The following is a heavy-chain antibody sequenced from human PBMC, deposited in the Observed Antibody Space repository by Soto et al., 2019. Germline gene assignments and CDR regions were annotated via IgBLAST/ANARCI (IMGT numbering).Heavy chain of an antibody. CDR3: AHRSGFGELSY. CDR2: IYWDDNK. V-gene: IGHV2-5*02. Sequence: ESGPTLVNPTQTLTLTCTFSGFSLSTSGVGVGWIRQPPGKALEWLALIYWDDNKRYSPSLKSRLTITKDTSKNQVVLTMSNMDPVDIATYYCAHRSGFGELSYWGQGTLVTVSS. D-gene: IGHD3-10*01. J-gene: IGHJ4*02. CDR1: GFSLSTSGVG.